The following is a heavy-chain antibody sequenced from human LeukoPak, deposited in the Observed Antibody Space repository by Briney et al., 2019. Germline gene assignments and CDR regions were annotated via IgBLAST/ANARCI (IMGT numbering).Heavy chain of an antibody. V-gene: IGHV1-18*01. CDR3: ARAGSGSGWYFDY. CDR2: ISPYNGNT. Sequence: GASVKVSCKASGYDFTSVGITWVRRAPGQGLEWVGWISPYNGNTRYAQKFQGRVAMTTDTSTTTAYMELRGLRFNDTAVYYCARAGSGSGWYFDYWGQGTPVTVSS. CDR1: GYDFTSVG. D-gene: IGHD6-19*01. J-gene: IGHJ4*02.